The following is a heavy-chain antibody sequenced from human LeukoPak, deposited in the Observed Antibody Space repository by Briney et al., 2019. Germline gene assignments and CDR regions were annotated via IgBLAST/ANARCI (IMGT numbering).Heavy chain of an antibody. CDR2: IKSKTDGGTT. Sequence: GGSLRLSCAASGFTFSDAWMSWVRQAPGKGLEWVGRIKSKTDGGTTDYAAPVKGRFTISRDDSKNTLYLQMNSLKTEDTAVYYCTRGDYVWGSYREFDYWGQGTLVTVSS. CDR1: GFTFSDAW. V-gene: IGHV3-15*01. J-gene: IGHJ4*02. D-gene: IGHD3-16*02. CDR3: TRGDYVWGSYREFDY.